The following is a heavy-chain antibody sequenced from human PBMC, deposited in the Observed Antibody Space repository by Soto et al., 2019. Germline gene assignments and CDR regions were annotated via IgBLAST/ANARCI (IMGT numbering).Heavy chain of an antibody. CDR2: ISGSGGST. D-gene: IGHD5-18*01. V-gene: IGHV3-23*01. CDR3: AKMVESAMVPALYYFDY. CDR1: GVTFSSYA. J-gene: IGHJ4*02. Sequence: PGWSLRLSCAASGVTFSSYAMSWVRQDPGKGLEWVSAISGSGGSTYYADSVKGRFTISRDDSKNTLYLQMNSLRAEDTAVYYCAKMVESAMVPALYYFDYWGQGTLVTVSS.